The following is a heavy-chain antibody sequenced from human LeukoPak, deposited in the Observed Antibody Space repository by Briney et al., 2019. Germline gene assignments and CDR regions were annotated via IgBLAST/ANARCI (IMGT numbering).Heavy chain of an antibody. D-gene: IGHD3-10*01. Sequence: ASVKVSCKASGYTFTSYYIHWVRQAPGQGLEWMGIINPSGGSTNSAQKLQGRVTMTRDTSTSTVYIELRSLRSEDTAVYYCARGAYYYGSMVDYWGQGTLVTVSS. CDR2: INPSGGST. V-gene: IGHV1-46*01. CDR3: ARGAYYYGSMVDY. J-gene: IGHJ4*02. CDR1: GYTFTSYY.